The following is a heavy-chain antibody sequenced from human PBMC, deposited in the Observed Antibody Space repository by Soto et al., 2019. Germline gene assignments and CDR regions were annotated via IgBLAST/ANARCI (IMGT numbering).Heavy chain of an antibody. CDR3: AKDGVRYCSSTSCYVVVY. Sequence: QVQLVESGGGVVQPGRSLRLSCAASGFTFSSYGMHWVRQAPGKGLEWVAVISYDGSNKYYADSVKGRFTISRDNSKNTLYLQMNRLRAEDTAVYYCAKDGVRYCSSTSCYVVVYWGQGTLVTVSS. CDR2: ISYDGSNK. V-gene: IGHV3-30*18. CDR1: GFTFSSYG. J-gene: IGHJ4*02. D-gene: IGHD2-2*01.